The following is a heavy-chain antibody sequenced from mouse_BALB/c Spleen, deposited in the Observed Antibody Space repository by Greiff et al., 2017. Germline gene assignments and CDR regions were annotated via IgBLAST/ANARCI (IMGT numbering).Heavy chain of an antibody. Sequence: EVQGVESGGGLVQPGGSRKLSCAASGFTFSSFGMHWVRQAPEKGLEWVAYISSGSSTIYYADTVKGRFTISRDNPKNTLFLQMTSLRSEDTAMYYCARGEAYYRYDDWYFDVWGAGTTVTVSS. V-gene: IGHV5-17*02. CDR1: GFTFSSFG. CDR3: ARGEAYYRYDDWYFDV. CDR2: ISSGSSTI. D-gene: IGHD2-14*01. J-gene: IGHJ1*01.